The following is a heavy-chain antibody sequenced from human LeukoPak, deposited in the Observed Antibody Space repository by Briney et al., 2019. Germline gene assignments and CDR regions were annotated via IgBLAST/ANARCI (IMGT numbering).Heavy chain of an antibody. CDR2: FDPEDGET. CDR3: ATAMGSGSYYHYYYGMDV. CDR1: GYTLTGLS. Sequence: GASVKVSCKVSGYTLTGLSMHWVRQAPGKGLEWMGGFDPEDGETIYAQKFQGRVTMTEDTSTDTAYMELSSLRSEDTAVYYCATAMGSGSYYHYYYGMDVWGQGTTVTVSS. D-gene: IGHD3-10*01. J-gene: IGHJ6*02. V-gene: IGHV1-24*01.